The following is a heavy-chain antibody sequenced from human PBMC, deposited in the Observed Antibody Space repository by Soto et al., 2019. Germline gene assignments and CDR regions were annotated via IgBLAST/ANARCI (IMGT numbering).Heavy chain of an antibody. CDR3: ARDIVATTLFDY. J-gene: IGHJ4*02. CDR2: ISTSGSDT. V-gene: IGHV3-11*01. D-gene: IGHD5-12*01. CDR1: GFTFGDYY. Sequence: QVRLVESGGGLVKPGGSLRLSCAASGFTFGDYYMSWIRQAPGKGPEWLSYISTSGSDTYYADSVKGRFTIFRDNAKNSLYLQMNSLRLEDMAVYYCARDIVATTLFDYWGQGTLVTVSS.